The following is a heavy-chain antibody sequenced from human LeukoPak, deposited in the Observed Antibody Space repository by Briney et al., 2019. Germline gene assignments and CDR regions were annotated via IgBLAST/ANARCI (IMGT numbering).Heavy chain of an antibody. D-gene: IGHD5-12*01. CDR3: ARVRAYAYFVGSFDL. CDR2: IWTTGST. Sequence: SETLSLTCTVSGGSISSHYWSWIRHPAGKRLEWLGRIWTTGSTAYNPSYKSRLTMSMDKSNNQFSLKLTSITAADTAVYYCARVRAYAYFVGSFDLWGRGALVTVSS. CDR1: GGSISSHY. J-gene: IGHJ2*01. V-gene: IGHV4-4*07.